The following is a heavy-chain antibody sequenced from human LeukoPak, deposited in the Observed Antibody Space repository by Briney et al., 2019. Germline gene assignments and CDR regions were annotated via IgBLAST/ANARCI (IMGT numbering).Heavy chain of an antibody. D-gene: IGHD6-13*01. J-gene: IGHJ4*02. Sequence: PGGSLRLSCAASGFIFSTYGMPWVRQAPGKGLEWVSGISWNSGSIGYADSVKGRFTISRDNAKNSLYLQMNSLRAEDTALYYCAKDILNSGSSWSPYYFDYWGQGTLVTVSS. CDR3: AKDILNSGSSWSPYYFDY. CDR1: GFIFSTYG. V-gene: IGHV3-9*01. CDR2: ISWNSGSI.